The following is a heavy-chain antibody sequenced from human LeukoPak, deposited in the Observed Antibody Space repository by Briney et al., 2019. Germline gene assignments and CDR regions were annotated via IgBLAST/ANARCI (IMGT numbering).Heavy chain of an antibody. V-gene: IGHV4-39*07. CDR3: ARGGRGSGWYTY. CDR1: GGSISSSSYY. D-gene: IGHD6-19*01. Sequence: SETLSLTCTVSGGSISSSSYYWGWIRQPPGKGLEWIGSIYYSGSTYYNPSLKSRVTISVDTSKNQFSLKLSSVTAADTAVYYCARGGRGSGWYTYWGQGTLVTVSS. J-gene: IGHJ4*02. CDR2: IYYSGST.